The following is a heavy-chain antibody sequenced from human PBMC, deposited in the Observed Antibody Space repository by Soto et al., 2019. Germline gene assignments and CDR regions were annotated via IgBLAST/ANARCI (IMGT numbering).Heavy chain of an antibody. V-gene: IGHV3-21*06. CDR3: ARDLRGHYGP. CDR1: GFNFRNFN. D-gene: IGHD4-17*01. J-gene: IGHJ3*01. Sequence: SLRLSCEVSGFNFRNFNMIWVRQAPGKGLEWVSSVSGSSSYIYYADSVKGRFTVSRDNANNLVFLQMNGLRPEDTAMYYCARDLRGHYGPWGQGTMVTVSS. CDR2: VSGSSSYI.